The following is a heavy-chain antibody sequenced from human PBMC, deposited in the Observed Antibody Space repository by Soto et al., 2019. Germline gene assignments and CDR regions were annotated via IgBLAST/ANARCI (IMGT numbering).Heavy chain of an antibody. V-gene: IGHV1-69*12. CDR3: ARDLAEGAAAGQSPPYYGMDV. CDR2: IIPIFGTA. D-gene: IGHD6-13*01. Sequence: QVQLVQSGAEVKKPGSSVKVSCKASGGTFSSYAISWVRQAPGQGLEWMGGIIPIFGTANYAQKFQGRVTSTADESTSTAYMELSSLRSEDTAVYYCARDLAEGAAAGQSPPYYGMDVWGQGTTVTVSS. J-gene: IGHJ6*02. CDR1: GGTFSSYA.